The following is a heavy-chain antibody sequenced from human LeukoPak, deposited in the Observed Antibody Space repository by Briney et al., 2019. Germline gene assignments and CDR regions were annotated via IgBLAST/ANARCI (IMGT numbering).Heavy chain of an antibody. CDR2: ISSSSSYM. CDR1: GFTFNTYS. J-gene: IGHJ6*03. Sequence: PGGSLRLSCAASGFTFNTYSMNWVRQAPGKGLEWVSSISSSSSYMYYTDSMKGRFTISRDNARKSLYLQMNSLRAEDTAVYYCAREGRYYYYYMDVWGKGTTVTVSS. V-gene: IGHV3-21*01. CDR3: AREGRYYYYYMDV.